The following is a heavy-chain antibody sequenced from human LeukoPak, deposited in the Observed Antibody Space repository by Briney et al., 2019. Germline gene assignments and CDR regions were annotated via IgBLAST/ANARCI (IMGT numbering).Heavy chain of an antibody. Sequence: PGRSLRLSCAASGFTFSSYGMHWVRQAPGKGLEWVAVIWYDGSNKYHADSVKGRFTISRDNSKNKLYLQMSSLRAEDTAVYYCAMITMWGQGTLVTVSS. J-gene: IGHJ4*02. D-gene: IGHD3-16*01. CDR1: GFTFSSYG. CDR2: IWYDGSNK. CDR3: AMITM. V-gene: IGHV3-33*01.